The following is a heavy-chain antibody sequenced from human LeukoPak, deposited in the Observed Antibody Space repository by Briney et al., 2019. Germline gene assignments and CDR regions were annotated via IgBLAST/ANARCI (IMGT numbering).Heavy chain of an antibody. CDR3: ARGLKYYDILTGYRYYFDY. CDR1: GGSFSGYY. D-gene: IGHD3-9*01. CDR2: INHSGST. J-gene: IGHJ4*02. V-gene: IGHV4-34*01. Sequence: SETLSLTCAVYGGSFSGYYWSWIRQPPGKGLEWIGEINHSGSTNYNPSLKSRVTISVDTSKNQFSLKLSSVTAADTAVYYCARGLKYYDILTGYRYYFDYWGQGTLVTVSS.